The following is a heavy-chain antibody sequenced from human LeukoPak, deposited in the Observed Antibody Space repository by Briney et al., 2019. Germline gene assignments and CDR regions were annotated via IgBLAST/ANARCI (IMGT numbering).Heavy chain of an antibody. D-gene: IGHD2-15*01. CDR3: ARHLYCSGGSCQSI. V-gene: IGHV3-21*01. CDR2: ISSSSYI. CDR1: GFTFSSYS. J-gene: IGHJ3*02. Sequence: GGSLRLSCAASGFTFSSYSMNWVRQAPGKGLEWVSSISSSSYIYYADSVKGRFTISRDNAKNSLYLQMDSLRAEDTAVYYCARHLYCSGGSCQSIWGQGTMVTVSS.